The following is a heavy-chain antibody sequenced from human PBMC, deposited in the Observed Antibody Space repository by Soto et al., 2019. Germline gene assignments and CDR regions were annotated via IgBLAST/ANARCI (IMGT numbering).Heavy chain of an antibody. D-gene: IGHD3-10*01. J-gene: IGHJ4*02. CDR3: ARMKSGSGSSVSNRSWYYFDY. CDR1: SGSISSSNW. V-gene: IGHV4-4*02. CDR2: IYHSGST. Sequence: QVQLQESGPGLVKPSGTLSLTCAVSSGSISSSNWWSWVRQPPGKGLEWIGEIYHSGSTNYNPSLKSRVTISVDKSKNQFSLKLSSVTAADTAVYYCARMKSGSGSSVSNRSWYYFDYWGQGTLVTVSS.